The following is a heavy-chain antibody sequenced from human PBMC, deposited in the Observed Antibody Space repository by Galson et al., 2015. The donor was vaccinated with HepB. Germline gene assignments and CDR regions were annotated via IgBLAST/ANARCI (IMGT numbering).Heavy chain of an antibody. CDR2: IRSKADGGTT. D-gene: IGHD6-6*01. Sequence: SLRLSCAASGFTFGDYSMTWFRQAPGKGLEWVGFIRSKADGGTTEYAASVKGRFTISRDGSKSIAYLQMNSLKTEDTAVYYCTKAARPGGYYYYYMDVWGRGTTVTVSS. V-gene: IGHV3-49*01. J-gene: IGHJ6*03. CDR1: GFTFGDYS. CDR3: TKAARPGGYYYYYMDV.